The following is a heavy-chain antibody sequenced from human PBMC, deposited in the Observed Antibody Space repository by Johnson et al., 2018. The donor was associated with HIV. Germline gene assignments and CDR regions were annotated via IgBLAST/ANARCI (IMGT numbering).Heavy chain of an antibody. V-gene: IGHV3-13*01. J-gene: IGHJ3*02. Sequence: VQLVESGGGLVQPGGSLRLSCAASGFTFSSYDMHWVRQATGKGLEWVSAIGTAGDTYYPGSVKGRFTISRENAKNSLYLQMNSLRAGDTAVYYCAKARDYGGNSNAFDIWGQGTMVTVSS. CDR1: GFTFSSYD. CDR3: AKARDYGGNSNAFDI. D-gene: IGHD4-23*01. CDR2: IGTAGDT.